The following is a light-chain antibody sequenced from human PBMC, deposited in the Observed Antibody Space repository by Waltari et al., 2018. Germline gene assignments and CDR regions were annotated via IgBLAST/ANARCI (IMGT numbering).Light chain of an antibody. J-gene: IGKJ2*01. V-gene: IGKV4-1*01. CDR3: QEYYGTPPDT. CDR1: QSVLYSSNNKNY. CDR2: RAS. Sequence: DIVMTQSPDSLAVSLGERATINCKSSQSVLYSSNNKNYLAWYQQKPGQPPKLLIYRASTRECGVPDRFSGSGSGTDFTLTISSLQAEDVAVYYCQEYYGTPPDTFGQGTKLEIK.